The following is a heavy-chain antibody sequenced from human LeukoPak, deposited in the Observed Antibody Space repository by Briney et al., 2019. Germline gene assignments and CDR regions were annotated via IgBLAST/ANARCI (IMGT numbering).Heavy chain of an antibody. Sequence: SVKVSCKASGGTFSSYAISWVRQAPGQGLEWMGGIIPIFGTANYAQKFQGRVTITADESTSTAYMELSSLRSEDTAVYYCARDRATDMPFDYWGQGTLVTVSS. CDR2: IIPIFGTA. V-gene: IGHV1-69*01. CDR1: GGTFSSYA. J-gene: IGHJ4*02. D-gene: IGHD1-26*01. CDR3: ARDRATDMPFDY.